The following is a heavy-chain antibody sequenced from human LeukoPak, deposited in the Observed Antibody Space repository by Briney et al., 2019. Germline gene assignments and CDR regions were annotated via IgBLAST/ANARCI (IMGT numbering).Heavy chain of an antibody. J-gene: IGHJ4*02. CDR2: FDPEDGET. CDR1: GYTLTELS. Sequence: GASVKVSCKVSGYTLTELSMHWVRQAPGKGLEWMGGFDPEDGETIYAQKFQGRVTMTRNTSISTAYMELSSLRSEDTAVYYCARGSYSSSSEWGQGTLVTVSS. CDR3: ARGSYSSSSE. V-gene: IGHV1-24*01. D-gene: IGHD6-6*01.